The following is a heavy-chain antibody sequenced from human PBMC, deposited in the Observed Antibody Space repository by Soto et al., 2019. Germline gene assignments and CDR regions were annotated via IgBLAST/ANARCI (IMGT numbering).Heavy chain of an antibody. CDR1: GYSFTNND. CDR3: ARMETFGSLNWLDP. Sequence: ASVKVSCKXSGYSFTNNDVSWVRQATGQGLEWMGWMNPGSGDKGYAQKSQGRVTMTRDISIATAYMELSSLRSDDTAIYYCARMETFGSLNWLDPWGQGTLVTVSS. V-gene: IGHV1-8*01. D-gene: IGHD3-16*01. J-gene: IGHJ5*02. CDR2: MNPGSGDK.